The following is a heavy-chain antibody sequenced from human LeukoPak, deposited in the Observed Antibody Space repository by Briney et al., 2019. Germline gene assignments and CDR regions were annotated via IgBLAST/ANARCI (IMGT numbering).Heavy chain of an antibody. CDR2: ISSSSSYI. Sequence: PGGSLRLSCAASGFTFSSYSMNWVRQAPGKGLEWVSSISSSSSYIYYADSVKGRFTISRDNAKNSLYLQMNSLRAEDTAVYYCARDSLATRITIFGVVIPSYFDYWGQGTLVTVSS. CDR3: ARDSLATRITIFGVVIPSYFDY. V-gene: IGHV3-21*01. D-gene: IGHD3-3*01. CDR1: GFTFSSYS. J-gene: IGHJ4*02.